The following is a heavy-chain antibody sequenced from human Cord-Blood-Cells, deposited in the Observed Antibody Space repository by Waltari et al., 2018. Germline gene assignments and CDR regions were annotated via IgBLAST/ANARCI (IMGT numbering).Heavy chain of an antibody. CDR1: GGTFRSYA. CDR3: ARYNYGDYWFDP. Sequence: VQLVQSGAAVKKPGSTVKVSCKASGGTFRSYAIRWVRQAPGKGLEWMGGIIPIFGTANYAQKFQGRVTITADESTSTAYMELSSLRSEDTAVYYCARYNYGDYWFDPWGQGTLVTVSS. V-gene: IGHV1-69*01. D-gene: IGHD4-17*01. J-gene: IGHJ5*02. CDR2: IIPIFGTA.